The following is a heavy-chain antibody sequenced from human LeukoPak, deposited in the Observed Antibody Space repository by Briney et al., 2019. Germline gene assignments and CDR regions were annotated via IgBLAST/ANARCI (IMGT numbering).Heavy chain of an antibody. V-gene: IGHV3-21*01. CDR1: GFAFSSYS. J-gene: IGHJ4*02. Sequence: GGSQRLSCAASGFAFSSYSMNWVRQAPGKGLEWVSAIDSTSNYIYYADSVKGRFTISRDNARDSLYLQMSSLRAEDTAVYYCAQGCSTTSCPDFWGQGTLVTVSS. CDR3: AQGCSTTSCPDF. CDR2: IDSTSNYI. D-gene: IGHD2-2*01.